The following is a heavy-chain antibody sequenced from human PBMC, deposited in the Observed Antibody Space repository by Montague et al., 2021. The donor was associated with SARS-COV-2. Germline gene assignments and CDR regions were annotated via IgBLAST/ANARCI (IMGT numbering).Heavy chain of an antibody. Sequence: SETLSLTCTVSGGSISSSSYYWGWIRQPPGKGLEWIGSIYYSGSTYYNPSLKSRVTISVDTSKNQFSLKLSSVTAADTAVYYCARRVTGTTTHYYYYGMDVWGQGTTVTVSS. CDR3: ARRVTGTTTHYYYYGMDV. CDR1: GGSISSSSYY. D-gene: IGHD1-20*01. V-gene: IGHV4-39*01. J-gene: IGHJ6*02. CDR2: IYYSGST.